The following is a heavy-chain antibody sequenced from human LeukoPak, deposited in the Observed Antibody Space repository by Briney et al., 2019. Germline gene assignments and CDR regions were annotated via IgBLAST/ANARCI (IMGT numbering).Heavy chain of an antibody. V-gene: IGHV3-21*01. CDR1: GFTFSSYS. CDR2: ISSSSSYI. J-gene: IGHJ4*02. CDR3: ARDLYDMLTGYYNFGGRYFDY. Sequence: GGSLRLSCAASGFTFSSYSMNWVRQAPGKGLEWVSSISSSSSYIYYADSVKGRFTISRDNAKNSLYLQMNSLRAEDTAVYYCARDLYDMLTGYYNFGGRYFDYWGQGTLVTVSS. D-gene: IGHD3-9*01.